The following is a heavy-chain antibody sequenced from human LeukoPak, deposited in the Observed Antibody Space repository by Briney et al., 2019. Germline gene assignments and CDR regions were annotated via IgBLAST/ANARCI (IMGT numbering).Heavy chain of an antibody. V-gene: IGHV1-2*02. CDR3: AREISGDGSNYFDY. CDR2: INPNSGGT. D-gene: IGHD5-12*01. J-gene: IGHJ4*02. CDR1: GYTFTDYY. Sequence: ASVKVSCKATGYTFTDYYIHWVRQAPGQGLEWMGWINPNSGGTNYAQKFQGRVTMTRDTSISTAYMELSRLRSDDTAVSYCAREISGDGSNYFDYWGQGTLATVSS.